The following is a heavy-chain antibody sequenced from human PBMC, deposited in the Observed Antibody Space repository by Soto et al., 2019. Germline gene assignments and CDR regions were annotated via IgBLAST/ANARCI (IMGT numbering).Heavy chain of an antibody. CDR3: ARGKSITMIVVAPWFDP. Sequence: SETLSLTCTVSGGSISSYYWSWIRQPPGKGLEWIGYIYYSGSTNYNPSLKSRVTISVDTSKNQFSLKPSSVTAADTAVYYCARGKSITMIVVAPWFDPWGQGTLVTVSS. V-gene: IGHV4-59*01. J-gene: IGHJ5*02. CDR1: GGSISSYY. CDR2: IYYSGST. D-gene: IGHD3-22*01.